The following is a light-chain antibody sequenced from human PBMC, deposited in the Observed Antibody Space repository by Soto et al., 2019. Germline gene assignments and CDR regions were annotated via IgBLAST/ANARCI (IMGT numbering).Light chain of an antibody. J-gene: IGKJ4*01. V-gene: IGKV3-15*01. Sequence: EIVMTQSPATLSVSPGERATLSCRASQSVSSNLAWYQQKPGQAPRLLIYGASTRATGIPGRFSGSGFGTEFTLTISSLQSEDLAVYYCQQYNHWPLTFGGGTKVDIK. CDR1: QSVSSN. CDR3: QQYNHWPLT. CDR2: GAS.